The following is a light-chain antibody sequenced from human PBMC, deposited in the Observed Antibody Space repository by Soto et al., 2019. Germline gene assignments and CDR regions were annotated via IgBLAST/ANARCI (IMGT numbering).Light chain of an antibody. J-gene: IGKJ1*01. CDR3: QQYGSSRT. V-gene: IGKV3-20*01. CDR2: GAS. CDR1: QGVSSSY. Sequence: EIVLTQSPGTLSLSPGEGATLSCRASQGVSSSYLAGYQKKPGQSPRPLTYGASARATGIPARFSGSGSGRDFTLTISRLEPEDFAVYYCQQYGSSRTFGQGTKVEIK.